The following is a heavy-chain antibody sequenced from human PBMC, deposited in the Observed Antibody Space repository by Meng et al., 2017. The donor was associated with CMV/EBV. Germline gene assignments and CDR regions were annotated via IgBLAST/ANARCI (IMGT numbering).Heavy chain of an antibody. CDR3: ANSPRSDY. CDR1: GFTFSSYA. Sequence: GESLKISCAASGFTFSSYAMSWVRQAPGKGLEWVSAISGSGGSTYYADSVKGRFTISRDNSKNTLYLQMNSRRAEDTAVYYCANSPRSDYWGQGTLVTVSS. J-gene: IGHJ4*02. CDR2: ISGSGGST. V-gene: IGHV3-23*01.